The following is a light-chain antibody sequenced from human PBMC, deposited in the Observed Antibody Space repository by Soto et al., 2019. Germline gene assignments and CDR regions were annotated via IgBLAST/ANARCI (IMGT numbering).Light chain of an antibody. CDR1: QSISSY. V-gene: IGKV1-39*01. Sequence: DIQMTQSPSSLSASVGGGVTFTCLASQSISSYLNWYQQKPGKAPQVLIYATSNLQSGVPSRFSGSGSGTDFTLTINSLQPEDFATYHCQQSYSSPRMFGQGTKVDI. CDR3: QQSYSSPRM. CDR2: ATS. J-gene: IGKJ1*01.